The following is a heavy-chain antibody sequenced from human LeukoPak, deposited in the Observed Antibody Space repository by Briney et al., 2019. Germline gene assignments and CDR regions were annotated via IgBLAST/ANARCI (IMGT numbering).Heavy chain of an antibody. Sequence: SETLCLTCTVSGGSMTNYYWSWIRQTPGKGLEWIGYIFYTGNTNYSPSLKSRLTISVDTSKNQFSLNLSSVTTADTGVYFCARGLVVGAGRLDPWGQGTPAIVSS. CDR1: GGSMTNYY. CDR3: ARGLVVGAGRLDP. D-gene: IGHD3-22*01. CDR2: IFYTGNT. J-gene: IGHJ5*02. V-gene: IGHV4-59*01.